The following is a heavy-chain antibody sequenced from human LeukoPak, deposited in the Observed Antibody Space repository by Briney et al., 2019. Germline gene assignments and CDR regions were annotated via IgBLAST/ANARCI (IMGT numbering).Heavy chain of an antibody. J-gene: IGHJ4*02. CDR3: ARKAVGATD. D-gene: IGHD1-26*01. Sequence: PSETLSLTCAVYGGSFSGYYWSWIRQPPGKGLEWIGEINHSGSTNYNPSLKSRVTISVDTSKNQFSLKLSSVTAADTAVYYCARKAVGATDWGQGTRVTVSS. CDR2: INHSGST. CDR1: GGSFSGYY. V-gene: IGHV4-34*01.